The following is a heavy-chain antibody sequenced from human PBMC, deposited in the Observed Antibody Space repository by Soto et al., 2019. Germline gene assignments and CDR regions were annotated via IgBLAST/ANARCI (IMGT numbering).Heavy chain of an antibody. CDR3: ARTYNLWSGSYRDYSGMDV. V-gene: IGHV2-70*01. D-gene: IGHD3-3*01. CDR2: INWDNDK. Sequence: SGPTLVNPTQTLTLTCTFSGFSLSTGGMCVTWIRQPPGKALEWLALINWDNDKYYSTSLKTRLTISKDTSKNQVVLTMTDLDPVDTATYYCARTYNLWSGSYRDYSGMDVWGHGTTVTVSS. J-gene: IGHJ6*02. CDR1: GFSLSTGGMC.